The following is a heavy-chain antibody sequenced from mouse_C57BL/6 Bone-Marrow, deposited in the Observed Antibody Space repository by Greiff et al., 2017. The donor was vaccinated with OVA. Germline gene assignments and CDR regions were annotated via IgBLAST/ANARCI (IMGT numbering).Heavy chain of an antibody. V-gene: IGHV1-64*01. J-gene: IGHJ2*01. CDR2: IHPNSGST. CDR3: AGIYYYGSSYVY. D-gene: IGHD1-1*01. CDR1: GYTFTSYW. Sequence: QVQLQQPGAELVKPGASVKLSCKASGYTFTSYWMHWVKQRPGQGLEWIGMIHPNSGSTNYNEKFKSKATLTVDKSSSTAYMQLSSLTSEDSAVDYWAGIYYYGSSYVYWGQGTTLTVSS.